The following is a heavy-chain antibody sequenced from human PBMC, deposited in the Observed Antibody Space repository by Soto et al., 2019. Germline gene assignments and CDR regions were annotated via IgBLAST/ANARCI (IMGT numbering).Heavy chain of an antibody. V-gene: IGHV3-23*01. CDR2: ISSSGYSA. Sequence: EVQLLESGGALVQRGVSLSLSCAASGFTYNNYAMGWVRQAPGKGLEWVSAISSSGYSAYYADSVKGRFTISRDNSRNTMFLQMNKLSAEDTAVYYCAKGSVVVAAKFDSWGQGTQVTVSS. D-gene: IGHD2-21*02. CDR1: GFTYNNYA. CDR3: AKGSVVVAAKFDS. J-gene: IGHJ4*02.